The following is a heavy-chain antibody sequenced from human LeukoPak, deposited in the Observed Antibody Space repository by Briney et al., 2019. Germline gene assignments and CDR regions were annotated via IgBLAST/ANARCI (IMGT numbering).Heavy chain of an antibody. CDR1: GGSISSYY. D-gene: IGHD2-2*01. Sequence: SETLSLTCTVSGGSISSYYWSWIRQPAGKGLEWIGRIYTSGSTNYNPSLKSRVTMSVDTSKNQFSLKLSSVTAADTAVYYCARDRPLVGVVVSSSYYYYMDVWGKGTTVTVSS. CDR2: IYTSGST. CDR3: ARDRPLVGVVVSSSYYYYMDV. V-gene: IGHV4-4*07. J-gene: IGHJ6*03.